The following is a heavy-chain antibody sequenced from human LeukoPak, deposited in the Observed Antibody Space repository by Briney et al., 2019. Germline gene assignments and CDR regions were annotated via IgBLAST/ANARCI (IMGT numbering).Heavy chain of an antibody. CDR3: ARDSQTVGTDFDY. J-gene: IGHJ4*02. D-gene: IGHD6-13*01. V-gene: IGHV3-21*01. CDR1: GFTFSNYN. Sequence: PGGSLRLSCAASGFTFSNYNMNWVRQAPGKGLEWVSSISSSSSYITYADSVKGRFTISRDNANNSLYLRMHSLRAEDTAVYYCARDSQTVGTDFDYWGQGTLVTVSS. CDR2: ISSSSSYI.